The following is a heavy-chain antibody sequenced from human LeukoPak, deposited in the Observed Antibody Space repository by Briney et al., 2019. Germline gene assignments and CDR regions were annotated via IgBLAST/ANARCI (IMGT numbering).Heavy chain of an antibody. CDR2: ISGSGGST. Sequence: GGSLRLSCAASGFTFSSYAMSWVRQAPGKGLEWVSAISGSGGSTYYADSVKGRFTISRDNSKNTPYLQMNSLRAEDTAVYYCAKNIPKYCTNGVCYIYYGMDVWGQGTTVTVSS. CDR3: AKNIPKYCTNGVCYIYYGMDV. J-gene: IGHJ6*02. D-gene: IGHD2-8*01. V-gene: IGHV3-23*01. CDR1: GFTFSSYA.